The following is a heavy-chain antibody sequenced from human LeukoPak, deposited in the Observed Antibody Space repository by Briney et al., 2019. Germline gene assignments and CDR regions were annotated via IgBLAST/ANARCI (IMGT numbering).Heavy chain of an antibody. V-gene: IGHV4-4*02. CDR2: VNLQGST. CDR1: GGSITNTNY. CDR3: ARDHSDTAMVARGMDV. D-gene: IGHD5-18*01. Sequence: SETLSLTCGVSGGSITNTNYWTWVRQPPGKGLEWIGEVNLQGSTNYNPSLKSRVTISVDTSKNQFSLKLSSVTAADTAVYYCARDHSDTAMVARGMDVWGQGITVTVSS. J-gene: IGHJ6*02.